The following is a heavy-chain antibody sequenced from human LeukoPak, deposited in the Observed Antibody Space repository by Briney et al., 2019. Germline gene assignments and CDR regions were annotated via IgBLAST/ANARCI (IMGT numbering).Heavy chain of an antibody. D-gene: IGHD2-2*01. Sequence: GGALKTSCKGSGYSFTSYWNSWVRQMPGKGVEGRGRINPSDSYTNYSPSFQGHVPISPDKSISTASLQWRSLKASDTAMYYCARHGYCSSTSCYAYYYGMDVWGKGTTVTVSS. V-gene: IGHV5-10-1*01. CDR3: ARHGYCSSTSCYAYYYGMDV. J-gene: IGHJ6*04. CDR1: GYSFTSYW. CDR2: INPSDSYT.